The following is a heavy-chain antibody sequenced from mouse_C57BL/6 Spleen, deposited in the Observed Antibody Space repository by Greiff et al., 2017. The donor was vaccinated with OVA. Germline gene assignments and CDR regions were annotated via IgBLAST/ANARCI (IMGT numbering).Heavy chain of an antibody. J-gene: IGHJ3*01. V-gene: IGHV1-53*01. CDR3: ARRADGYYGAWFAY. Sequence: QVHVKQPGTELVKPGASVKLSCKASGYTFTSYWMHWVKQRPGQGLEWIGNINPSNGGTNYNEKFKSKATLTVDKSSSTAYMQLSSLTSEDSAVYYCARRADGYYGAWFAYWGQGTLVTVSA. D-gene: IGHD2-3*01. CDR1: GYTFTSYW. CDR2: INPSNGGT.